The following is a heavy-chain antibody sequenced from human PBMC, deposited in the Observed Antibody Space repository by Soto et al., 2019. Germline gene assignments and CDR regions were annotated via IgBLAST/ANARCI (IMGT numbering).Heavy chain of an antibody. CDR1: GDSVSSNSAA. V-gene: IGHV6-1*01. CDR3: ARAFKARGIAAAGIFDP. J-gene: IGHJ5*02. D-gene: IGHD6-13*01. CDR2: TYYRSKWYN. Sequence: SQTLSLTCAISGDSVSSNSAAWNWIRQSPSRGLEWLGRTYYRSKWYNDYAVSVKSRITINPDTSKNQFSLQLNSVTPEDTAVDYCARAFKARGIAAAGIFDPWGQGTLVTAPQ.